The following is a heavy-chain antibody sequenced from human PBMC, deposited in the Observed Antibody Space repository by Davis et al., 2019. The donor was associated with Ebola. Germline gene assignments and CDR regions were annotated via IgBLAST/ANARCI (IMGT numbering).Heavy chain of an antibody. V-gene: IGHV1-69*10. Sequence: LVKVSCKASGGAFLDYAITWVRQAPGQGLEWMGRVIPLVDMANYAQKFQGRVTITADKSSSTVYMEMSSLKSEDTAVYYCARDYQSGYLILWGQGTLVTVSS. D-gene: IGHD3-3*01. CDR1: GGAFLDYA. CDR2: VIPLVDMA. J-gene: IGHJ4*02. CDR3: ARDYQSGYLIL.